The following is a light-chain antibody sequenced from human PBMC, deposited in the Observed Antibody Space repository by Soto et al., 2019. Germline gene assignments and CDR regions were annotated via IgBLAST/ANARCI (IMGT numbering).Light chain of an antibody. V-gene: IGLV2-23*01. J-gene: IGLJ2*01. CDR1: STDFENYNL. CDR3: SSYAGSSARVV. CDR2: EGT. Sequence: QSVLPQPASVSGSPGQSITISCTRSSTDFENYNLVSWYQHCPDKAPKLIIYEGTKRPSEISDRFSGSESDTTASLIIYGLQPDDEADYYCSSYAGSSARVVFGGGTKLTVL.